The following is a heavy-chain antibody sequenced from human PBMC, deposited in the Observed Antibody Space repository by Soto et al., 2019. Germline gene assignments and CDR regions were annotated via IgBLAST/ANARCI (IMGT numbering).Heavy chain of an antibody. V-gene: IGHV2-5*02. J-gene: IGHJ4*02. Sequence: QITLKESGPTLVKPTQTLTLTCTFSGFSLSSTAVGVNWIRQPPGKALEWLALIYWDDDKKYSPSLKSRLTIIKDTSNNQVVLTMTTMDPVDTATYYCAHGSGWLSDYWGQGTVVTVSS. CDR2: IYWDDDK. CDR3: AHGSGWLSDY. D-gene: IGHD6-19*01. CDR1: GFSLSSTAVG.